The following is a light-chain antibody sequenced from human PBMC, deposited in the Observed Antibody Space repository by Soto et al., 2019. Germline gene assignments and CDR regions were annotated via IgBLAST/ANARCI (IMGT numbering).Light chain of an antibody. J-gene: IGKJ3*01. CDR2: WAS. CDR1: QSVIHSSKSNSY. Sequence: DIVMTQSPDSLAVSLGERATINCKSSQSVIHSSKSNSYLAWYQQKPGQPPNLLIYWASTRESGVPDRFSGSGSGTDFTLTISSLQAEDVAVYYCQQYYITPFTFGPGTKVDIK. V-gene: IGKV4-1*01. CDR3: QQYYITPFT.